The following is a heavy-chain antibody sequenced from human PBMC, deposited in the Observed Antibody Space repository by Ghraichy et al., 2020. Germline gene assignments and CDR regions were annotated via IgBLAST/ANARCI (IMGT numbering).Heavy chain of an antibody. CDR2: INQDGSEK. CDR3: VRDSRYYDSSGSY. V-gene: IGHV3-7*01. Sequence: GGSLRLSCAASGFTFSSYWMSWVRQPPGKGLEWVVNINQDGSEKYYVDSVKGRFTISRDNAKNSLYLQMNSLRAEDTAVYYCVRDSRYYDSSGSYWGQGTLVTVSS. J-gene: IGHJ4*02. CDR1: GFTFSSYW. D-gene: IGHD3-22*01.